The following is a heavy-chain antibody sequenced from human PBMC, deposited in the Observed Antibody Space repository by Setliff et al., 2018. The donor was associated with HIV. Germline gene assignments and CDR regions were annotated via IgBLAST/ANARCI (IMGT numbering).Heavy chain of an antibody. V-gene: IGHV4-4*02. Sequence: LSLTCAVSGDSISSSNWWSWVRQPPGKGLEWIGEMYHIGSTNYNPSLKSRVTISLDKSKNQFSLKLSSVTAADTAVYYCARSGSGWFLSYWGQGTLVTVSS. J-gene: IGHJ4*02. CDR2: MYHIGST. CDR1: GDSISSSNW. CDR3: ARSGSGWFLSY. D-gene: IGHD6-19*01.